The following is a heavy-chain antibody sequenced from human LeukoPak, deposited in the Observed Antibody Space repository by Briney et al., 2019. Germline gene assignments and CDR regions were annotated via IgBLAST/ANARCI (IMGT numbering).Heavy chain of an antibody. CDR3: ARDSDSSGYLEHWFDP. J-gene: IGHJ5*02. CDR1: GGSISSSSYY. Sequence: PSETLSLTCTVSGGSISSSSYYWGWIRQPPGKGLEWIGSIYYSGSTYYNPSLKSRVTISVDTSKNQFSLKLSSVTAADTAVYYCARDSDSSGYLEHWFDPWGQGTLVTVSS. D-gene: IGHD3-22*01. CDR2: IYYSGST. V-gene: IGHV4-39*07.